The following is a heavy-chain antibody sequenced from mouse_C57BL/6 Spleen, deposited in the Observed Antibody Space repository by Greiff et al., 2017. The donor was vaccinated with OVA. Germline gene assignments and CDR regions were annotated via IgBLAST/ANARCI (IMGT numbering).Heavy chain of an antibody. V-gene: IGHV5-17*01. J-gene: IGHJ2*01. CDR3: ARDTTVAYDD. CDR2: ISSGSSTI. D-gene: IGHD1-1*01. CDR1: GFTFSDYG. Sequence: DVMLVESGGGLVKPGGSLKLSCAASGFTFSDYGMHWVRQAPEKGLDWVAYISSGSSTIYYADTVKGRFTISRDNAKNTLCLPMTSLRSEDTAMYYCARDTTVAYDDWGQGTTLTVSS.